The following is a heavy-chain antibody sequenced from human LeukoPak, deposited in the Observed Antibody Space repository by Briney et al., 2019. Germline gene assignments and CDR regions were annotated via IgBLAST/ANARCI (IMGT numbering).Heavy chain of an antibody. Sequence: KPSETLSLTCTVSGGSVSSTNDYWSWIRQPPGKGLEWVGFFSYNVHSDYNPSLKSRVTISVDTSKNQFSLKLSSVTAADTAVYYCASMGYSGSYGYWGQGTLVTVSS. D-gene: IGHD1-26*01. CDR3: ASMGYSGSYGY. CDR2: FSYNVHS. V-gene: IGHV4-61*01. CDR1: GGSVSSTNDY. J-gene: IGHJ4*02.